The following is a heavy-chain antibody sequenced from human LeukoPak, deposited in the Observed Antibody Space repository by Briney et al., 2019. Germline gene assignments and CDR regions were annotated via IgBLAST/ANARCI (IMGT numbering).Heavy chain of an antibody. D-gene: IGHD3-10*01. CDR3: ARDVAYYGSGNDYYFDY. V-gene: IGHV3-21*01. CDR2: IGTNKTFI. Sequence: GGSLRLSCVASGFDFSDSSMNWVREAPGKGLEGVSSIGTNKTFIHYADSVRGRFTISRDNAKNSLYLQMNILSAEDTAVYYCARDVAYYGSGNDYYFDYWGQGTLVTVSS. J-gene: IGHJ4*02. CDR1: GFDFSDSS.